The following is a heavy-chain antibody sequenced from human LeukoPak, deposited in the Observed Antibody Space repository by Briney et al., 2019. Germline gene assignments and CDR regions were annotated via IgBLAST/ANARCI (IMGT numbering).Heavy chain of an antibody. J-gene: IGHJ4*02. CDR1: GFSFSNYG. CDR2: IQYDGSDK. Sequence: PGGSLRLSCAASGFSFSNYGMHWVRQAPGKGLEGVAFIQYDGSDKFYADSVKGRFTVSRDNSKNTVYLQLKSLRAEDTAVYYCAKEGDGYGDYGDYWGQGTLVTVSS. D-gene: IGHD4-17*01. V-gene: IGHV3-30*02. CDR3: AKEGDGYGDYGDY.